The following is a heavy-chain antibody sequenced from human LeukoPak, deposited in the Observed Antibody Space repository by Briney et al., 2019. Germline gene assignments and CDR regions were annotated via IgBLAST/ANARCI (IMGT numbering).Heavy chain of an antibody. V-gene: IGHV1-69*06. CDR2: IIPIFGTA. D-gene: IGHD3-16*01. Sequence: SVKVSCKASGGTFSSYAISWVRQAPGQGLEWMGRIIPIFGTANYAQKFQGRVTITADKSTSTAYMELSSLRSEDTAVYYCARGGYDYVGDYWGQGTLDTVSS. CDR3: ARGGYDYVGDY. CDR1: GGTFSSYA. J-gene: IGHJ4*02.